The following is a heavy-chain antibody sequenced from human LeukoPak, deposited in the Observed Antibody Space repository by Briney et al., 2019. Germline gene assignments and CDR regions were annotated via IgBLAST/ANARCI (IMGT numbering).Heavy chain of an antibody. V-gene: IGHV3-23*01. D-gene: IGHD6-25*01. J-gene: IGHJ4*02. CDR2: ISGSGDST. Sequence: HTGGSLRLSCAASGFAFINSAMNWVRQGPGKGLEWASGISGSGDSTYYADSVKGRFTISRDSSNNTLFLQINSLRAADTAAYYCAKGRPADITAAINYWGQGTLVTVSS. CDR1: GFAFINSA. CDR3: AKGRPADITAAINY.